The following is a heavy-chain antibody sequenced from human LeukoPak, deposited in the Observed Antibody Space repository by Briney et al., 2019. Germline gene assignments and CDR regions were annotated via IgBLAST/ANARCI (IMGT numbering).Heavy chain of an antibody. CDR3: AKWGDYDILSGYYVSDF. D-gene: IGHD3-9*01. V-gene: IGHV3-23*01. Sequence: GGSLRLSCAASGFIFRNYAMSWVRQAPGKGLEWVSAITGSGDTTYYADSVKGRFTVSRDNSKNTLYVEMNTLRAEDTAVYYCAKWGDYDILSGYYVSDFWGQGTLVTVSS. CDR1: GFIFRNYA. J-gene: IGHJ4*02. CDR2: ITGSGDTT.